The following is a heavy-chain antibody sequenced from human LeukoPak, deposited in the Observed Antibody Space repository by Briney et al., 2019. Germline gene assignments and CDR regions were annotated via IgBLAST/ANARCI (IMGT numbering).Heavy chain of an antibody. CDR2: IIPILGIA. CDR3: ARPNIAAPSSGFDP. V-gene: IGHV1-69*04. J-gene: IGHJ5*02. D-gene: IGHD6-13*01. Sequence: ASVKVSCEASGGTFSSYAISWVRQAPGQGLEWMGRIIPILGIANYAQKFQGRVTITADKSTSTAYMELSSLRSEDTAVYYCARPNIAAPSSGFDPWGQGTLVTVSS. CDR1: GGTFSSYA.